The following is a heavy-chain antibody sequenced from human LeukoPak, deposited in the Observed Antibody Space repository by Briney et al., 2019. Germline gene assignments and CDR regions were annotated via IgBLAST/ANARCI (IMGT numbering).Heavy chain of an antibody. CDR3: ARDLGYCSSTSCQSWFDP. V-gene: IGHV1-69*04. CDR2: IIPILGIA. J-gene: IGHJ5*02. CDR1: GGTFSSYA. Sequence: ASVKVSCKASGGTFSSYAISWVRQAPGQGLEWMGRIIPILGIANYAQKFQSRVTITADKSTSTAYMELSSLRSEDTAVYYCARDLGYCSSTSCQSWFDPWGQGTLVTVSS. D-gene: IGHD2-2*01.